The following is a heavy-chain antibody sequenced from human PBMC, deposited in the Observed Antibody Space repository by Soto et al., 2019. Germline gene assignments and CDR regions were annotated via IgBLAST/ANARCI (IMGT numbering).Heavy chain of an antibody. V-gene: IGHV4-34*01. CDR1: GGSFSGYY. Sequence: PSETLSLTCAVYGGSFSGYYWSWIRQPPGKGLEWIGEINHSGSTNYNPSLKSRVTISVDTSKYQFSLKLSSVTAADTAVYYCAKLYYYDSNWGQGTLVTVSS. D-gene: IGHD3-22*01. J-gene: IGHJ4*02. CDR3: AKLYYYDSN. CDR2: INHSGST.